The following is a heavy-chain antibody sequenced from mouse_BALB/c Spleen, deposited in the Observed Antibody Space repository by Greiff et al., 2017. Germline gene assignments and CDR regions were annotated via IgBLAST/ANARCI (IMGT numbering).Heavy chain of an antibody. CDR2: ISSGSSTI. CDR1: GFTFSSFG. V-gene: IGHV5-17*02. Sequence: VQLKESGGGLVQPGGSRKLSCAASGFTFSSFGMHWVRQAPEKGLEWVAYISSGSSTIYYADTVKGRFTISRDNPKNTLFLQMTSLRSEDTAMYYCARGDGYPYYAMDYWGQGTSVTVSS. D-gene: IGHD2-3*01. CDR3: ARGDGYPYYAMDY. J-gene: IGHJ4*01.